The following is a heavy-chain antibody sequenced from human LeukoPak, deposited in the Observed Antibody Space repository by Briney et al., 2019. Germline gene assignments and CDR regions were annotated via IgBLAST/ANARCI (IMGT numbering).Heavy chain of an antibody. CDR2: ISWNSGSI. D-gene: IGHD5-18*01. CDR3: AKDGYPGPHYYYYGMDV. V-gene: IGHV3-9*01. CDR1: GFTFDDYA. Sequence: GGSLRLSCAASGFTFDDYAMHWVRQAPGKGLEGVSGISWNSGSIGYADCVKGRFTISRDNSKNTLYLQMNSLRAEDTAVYYCAKDGYPGPHYYYYGMDVWGQGTTVTVSS. J-gene: IGHJ6*02.